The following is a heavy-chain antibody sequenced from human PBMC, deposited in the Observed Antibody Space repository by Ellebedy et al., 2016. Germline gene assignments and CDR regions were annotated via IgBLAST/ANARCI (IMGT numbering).Heavy chain of an antibody. J-gene: IGHJ5*02. CDR1: GGSISSDDYY. Sequence: SETLSLXXIVSGGSISSDDYYWSWIRQPPGKGLEWIGYIYSSGDSYYNPSLKSRVIISVDTAKNQFSLKLSSVTAADTAIYYCARVVAAVYYDGNANWFDPWGQGALVTVSS. CDR3: ARVVAAVYYDGNANWFDP. CDR2: IYSSGDS. D-gene: IGHD4-23*01. V-gene: IGHV4-30-4*01.